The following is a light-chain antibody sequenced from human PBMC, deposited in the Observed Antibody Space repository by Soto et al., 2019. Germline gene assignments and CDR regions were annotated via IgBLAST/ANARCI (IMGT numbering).Light chain of an antibody. J-gene: IGKJ3*01. CDR3: QQYNSYFFT. V-gene: IGKV1-5*01. CDR1: QSISSW. Sequence: DIQMTQSPSTLSASVGDRVTITCRASQSISSWLAWYQQKPGKAPKLLIYDASSLESGVPSRFSGSGSGTEFTLTISSLQPDDFATHYCQQYNSYFFTFGPGTKVDIK. CDR2: DAS.